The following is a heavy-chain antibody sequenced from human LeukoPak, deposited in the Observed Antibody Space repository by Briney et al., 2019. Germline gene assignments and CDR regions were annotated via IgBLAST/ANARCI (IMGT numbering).Heavy chain of an antibody. CDR2: ISSSGSTI. J-gene: IGHJ6*03. CDR3: ARILGYCTNGVCYGLHYYYYYYMDV. D-gene: IGHD2-8*01. V-gene: IGHV3-11*04. Sequence: LSLTCAVYGGSFSGYYWSWIRQAPGKGLEWVSYISSSGSTIYYADSVKGRFTISRDNAKNSLYLQMNSLRAEDTAVYYCARILGYCTNGVCYGLHYYYYYYMDVWGKGTTVTVSS. CDR1: GGSFSGYY.